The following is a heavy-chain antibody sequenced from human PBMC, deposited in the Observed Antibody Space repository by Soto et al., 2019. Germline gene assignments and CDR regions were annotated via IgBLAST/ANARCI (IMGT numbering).Heavy chain of an antibody. CDR1: GGSISSGDYY. Sequence: SETLSLTCTVSGGSISSGDYYWSWIRQPPGKGLEWIGYIYYSGSTYYNPSLKSRVTISVDTSKNQFSLKLSSVTAADTAVYYCARGASYCTNGVCYPNWFDPWGQGTLVTVSS. V-gene: IGHV4-30-4*01. CDR3: ARGASYCTNGVCYPNWFDP. J-gene: IGHJ5*02. CDR2: IYYSGST. D-gene: IGHD2-8*01.